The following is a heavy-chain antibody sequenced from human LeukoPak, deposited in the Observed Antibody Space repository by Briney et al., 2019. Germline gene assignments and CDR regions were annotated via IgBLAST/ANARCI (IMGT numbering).Heavy chain of an antibody. CDR3: ARVNYDFWSGYYRGYYFDY. Sequence: SETLSLTCTVSGGSISSSSYYWGWIRQPPGKGLEWIGSIYYSGSTYYNPSLKSRVTISVDMSKNQFSVKLSSVTAADTAVYYCARVNYDFWSGYYRGYYFDYWGQGTLVTVSS. CDR2: IYYSGST. CDR1: GGSISSSSYY. V-gene: IGHV4-39*01. D-gene: IGHD3-3*01. J-gene: IGHJ4*02.